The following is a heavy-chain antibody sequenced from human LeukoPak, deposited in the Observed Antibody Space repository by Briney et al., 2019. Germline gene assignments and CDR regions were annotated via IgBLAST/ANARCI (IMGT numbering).Heavy chain of an antibody. D-gene: IGHD6-6*01. Sequence: GASVKVSCKASGDIFNSYSISWVQQAPGQGLEWMGGIIPTFGTANYAQKFQGRVTITTDESTSTAYMELSSLRSEDTAVYYCARGAVSSSHRYFDYWGPGTLVTVSS. CDR2: IIPTFGTA. CDR3: ARGAVSSSHRYFDY. V-gene: IGHV1-69*05. CDR1: GDIFNSYS. J-gene: IGHJ4*02.